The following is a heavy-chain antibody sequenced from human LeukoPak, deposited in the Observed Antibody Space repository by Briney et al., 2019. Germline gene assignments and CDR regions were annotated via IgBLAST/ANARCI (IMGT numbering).Heavy chain of an antibody. J-gene: IGHJ6*02. D-gene: IGHD1-14*01. CDR2: FDPEDGET. CDR3: ATGNPFEGRRIYYYGMDV. CDR1: GYTLTELS. Sequence: GASVKVSCKVSGYTLTELSMHWVRQAPGKGLEWMGGFDPEDGETIYAQKFQGSVTMTEDTSTDTAYMELSSLRSEDTAVYYCATGNPFEGRRIYYYGMDVWGQGTTVTVSS. V-gene: IGHV1-24*01.